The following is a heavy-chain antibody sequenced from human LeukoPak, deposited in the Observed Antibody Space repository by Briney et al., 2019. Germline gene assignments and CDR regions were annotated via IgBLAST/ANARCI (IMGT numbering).Heavy chain of an antibody. Sequence: GGSLRLSCAASGFTFDDYAMHWVRQAPGKGLEWVALISGDGGSTYYADSVKGRFTISRDNSKNSLYLQMNSLRTEDTALYYCAKVRGYSGYFDYWGQGTLVTVSS. D-gene: IGHD5-18*01. V-gene: IGHV3-43*02. CDR1: GFTFDDYA. CDR2: ISGDGGST. CDR3: AKVRGYSGYFDY. J-gene: IGHJ4*02.